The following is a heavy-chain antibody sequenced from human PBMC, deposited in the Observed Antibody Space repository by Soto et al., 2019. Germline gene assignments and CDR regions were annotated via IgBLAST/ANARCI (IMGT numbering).Heavy chain of an antibody. CDR3: AHLMGYGSGNDQ. CDR1: GFSLSTSGVG. D-gene: IGHD3-10*01. CDR2: IYWDDDK. Sequence: QITLKESGPTLVKPTQTLTLTCTFSGFSLSTSGVGVAWIRQPPGEALEWLGVIYWDDDKRYSPSLKSRLTIXKXXSKNPVVLTMTNMDSLDTGTYYCAHLMGYGSGNDQWGQGTLVTVSS. J-gene: IGHJ5*02. V-gene: IGHV2-5*02.